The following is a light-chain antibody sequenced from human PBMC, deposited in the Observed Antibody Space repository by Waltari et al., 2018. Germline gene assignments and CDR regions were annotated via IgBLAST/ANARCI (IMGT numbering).Light chain of an antibody. CDR2: GNN. Sequence: QSVLTQPPSVAGAPGPRVTISCTGTSSNIGAGYDVHWYQQFPGTAPKLLPYGNNDRPSGVPDRFSGSKSATSASLAITGLQADDEAEYHCQSYDNGLRGRVFGGGTKVTVL. CDR1: SSNIGAGYD. V-gene: IGLV1-40*01. CDR3: QSYDNGLRGRV. J-gene: IGLJ3*02.